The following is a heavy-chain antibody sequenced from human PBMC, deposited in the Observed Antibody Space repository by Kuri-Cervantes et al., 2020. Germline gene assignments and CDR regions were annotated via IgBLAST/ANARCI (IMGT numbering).Heavy chain of an antibody. Sequence: ASVKVSCKASGYTFTGYYMHWVRQAPGQGLEWMGWINPNSGGTNYAQKFQGRVTMTRDASISTAYMELSRLRSDDTAIYYCARGRGGSFYFDSWGQGTLVTVSS. CDR3: ARGRGGSFYFDS. CDR2: INPNSGGT. V-gene: IGHV1-2*02. D-gene: IGHD3-10*01. CDR1: GYTFTGYY. J-gene: IGHJ4*02.